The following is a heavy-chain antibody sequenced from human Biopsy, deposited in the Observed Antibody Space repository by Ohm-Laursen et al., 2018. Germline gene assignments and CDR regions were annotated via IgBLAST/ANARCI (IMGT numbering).Heavy chain of an antibody. J-gene: IGHJ4*02. V-gene: IGHV4-39*01. D-gene: IGHD5-24*01. Sequence: GTLSLTCTVSGGSISSGSNYWAWIRQPPGKGLEWIGSVYHSGSTYYSPSLKSRVTISVDTSKNQLSLKMTCVTAADTAAYYCARHDGNGPFALDSWGQGTLVTVSS. CDR1: GGSISSGSNY. CDR3: ARHDGNGPFALDS. CDR2: VYHSGST.